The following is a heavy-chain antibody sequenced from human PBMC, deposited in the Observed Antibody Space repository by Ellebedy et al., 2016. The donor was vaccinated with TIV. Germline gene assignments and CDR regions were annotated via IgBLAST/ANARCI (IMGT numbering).Heavy chain of an antibody. CDR2: MNANTGNT. V-gene: IGHV1-8*01. J-gene: IGHJ5*02. D-gene: IGHD3-10*02. CDR1: GYTFINND. Sequence: AASVKVSCKASGYTFINNDINWVRQATGQGLEWMGWMNANTGNTGDARKFQGRVTMTRDTSISTAYMELSSLRSEDTAVYYCMRGSGKDGRDWFDPWGQGTPVTVSS. CDR3: MRGSGKDGRDWFDP.